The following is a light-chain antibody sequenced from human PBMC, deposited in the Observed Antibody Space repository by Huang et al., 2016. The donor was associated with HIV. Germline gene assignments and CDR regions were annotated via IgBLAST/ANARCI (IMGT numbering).Light chain of an antibody. CDR2: KIS. CDR3: QYGET. J-gene: IGKJ1*01. Sequence: DIQLTQSPSTLSASVGDRLTTTCRASQNISSWSAWYQQKPGKAPKLLIYKISSLESGVPSRFSGSGSGTKFTLTINSLQPDDIGTYYCQYGETFGQGSKVEVK. CDR1: QNISSW. V-gene: IGKV1-5*03.